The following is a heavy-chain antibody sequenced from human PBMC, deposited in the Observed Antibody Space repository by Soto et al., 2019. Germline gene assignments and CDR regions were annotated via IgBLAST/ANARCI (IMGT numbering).Heavy chain of an antibody. J-gene: IGHJ4*02. CDR1: GFTFSRYS. D-gene: IGHD5-12*01. Sequence: EVQLVESGGGLVQPGGSLRVSCAASGFTFSRYSMNWVRQAPGKGLEWLSYIDTSSGTKYYADSVKGRFIISRDNAKNSLFRQMNSLRDEDTAVYYCARGGVTTIFGDSWGQGTLVTVSS. V-gene: IGHV3-48*02. CDR2: IDTSSGTK. CDR3: ARGGVTTIFGDS.